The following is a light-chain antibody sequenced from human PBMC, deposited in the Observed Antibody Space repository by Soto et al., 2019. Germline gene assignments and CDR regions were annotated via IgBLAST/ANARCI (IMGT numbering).Light chain of an antibody. CDR1: QSLLHSNGYNY. CDR2: LGS. V-gene: IGKV2-28*01. CDR3: MQALQFPLT. J-gene: IGKJ4*01. Sequence: DIVMTQSPLSLPVTPGEPASISCRSSQSLLHSNGYNYLDWYLQKPGQSPQLLISLGSNRASGVPDRFSGSGSGTDFTLKISRVEAEDVGVYYCMQALQFPLTVGGGTKVEIK.